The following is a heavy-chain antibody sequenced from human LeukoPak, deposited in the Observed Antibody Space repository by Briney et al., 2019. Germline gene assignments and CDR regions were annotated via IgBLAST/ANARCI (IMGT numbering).Heavy chain of an antibody. V-gene: IGHV3-23*01. J-gene: IGHJ5*02. CDR1: GFIFSNYA. Sequence: GGSLRLSCAASGFIFSNYAMSWVRQAPGKGLEWVSAISDSGGRTFYADSVKGRFTISRDNSKNTLYLQMNSLRAEDTAVYYCAKGGSDVRGVMVSWGQGTLVTVSS. CDR3: AKGGSDVRGVMVS. D-gene: IGHD3-10*02. CDR2: ISDSGGRT.